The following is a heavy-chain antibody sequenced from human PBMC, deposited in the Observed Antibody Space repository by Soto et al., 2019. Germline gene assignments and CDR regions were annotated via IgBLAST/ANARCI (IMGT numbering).Heavy chain of an antibody. Sequence: QVQLQESGPGLVKPSQTLSLTCTVSGGSISSGDYYWSWIRQPPGKGLEWIRYIYYSGSTYYNRSLKSRVTISVDMSKNQFSLKLSSVTAADTAEYYCARVVAATEGAFDYWGQGTLVTVSS. D-gene: IGHD2-15*01. V-gene: IGHV4-30-4*01. J-gene: IGHJ4*02. CDR3: ARVVAATEGAFDY. CDR2: IYYSGST. CDR1: GGSISSGDYY.